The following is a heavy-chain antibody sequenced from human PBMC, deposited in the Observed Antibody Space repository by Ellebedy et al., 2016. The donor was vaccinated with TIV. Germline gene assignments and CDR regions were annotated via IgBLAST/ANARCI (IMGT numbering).Heavy chain of an antibody. Sequence: PGGSLRLSCVASGFDFGSYSMNWVRQAPGKGLEWVSYISSTSSRMFYAGSVKARFTISRDNAKRSLHLQMSSLRDEDTAVYYCATEEEVTTIAFEFWGQGALVTVSA. CDR1: GFDFGSYS. V-gene: IGHV3-48*02. CDR3: ATEEEVTTIAFEF. D-gene: IGHD4-17*01. CDR2: ISSTSSRM. J-gene: IGHJ4*02.